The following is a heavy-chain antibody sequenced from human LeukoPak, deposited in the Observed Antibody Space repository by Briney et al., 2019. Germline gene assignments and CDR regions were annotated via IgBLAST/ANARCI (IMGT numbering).Heavy chain of an antibody. CDR3: ARAGGSYHDYFDY. V-gene: IGHV3-72*01. D-gene: IGHD1-26*01. J-gene: IGHJ4*02. Sequence: GGSLRLSCAASGFTFSDHYMDWVRQAPGKGLEWVGRTRNKANSYTTEYAASAKGRFTISRDDSKNSLYLQMNSLKTEDTAVYYCARAGGSYHDYFDYWGQGTLVTVSS. CDR1: GFTFSDHY. CDR2: TRNKANSYTT.